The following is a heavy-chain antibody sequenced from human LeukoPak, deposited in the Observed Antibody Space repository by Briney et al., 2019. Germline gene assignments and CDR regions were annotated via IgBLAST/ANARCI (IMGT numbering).Heavy chain of an antibody. CDR2: INHSGST. CDR3: VRGFTLFDP. D-gene: IGHD2/OR15-2a*01. Sequence: SETLSLTCAVYGGSFSGYYWSWIRQPPGKGLEWIGEINHSGSTNYNPSLKSRVTISIDTSKNQFSLNLSSVTAADTALYYCVRGFTLFDPWGQGTLVTVSS. CDR1: GGSFSGYY. J-gene: IGHJ5*02. V-gene: IGHV4-34*01.